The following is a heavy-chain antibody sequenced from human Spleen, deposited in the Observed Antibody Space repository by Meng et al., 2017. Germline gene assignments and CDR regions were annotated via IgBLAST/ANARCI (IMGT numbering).Heavy chain of an antibody. CDR3: ARDDSSGYYSFDY. V-gene: IGHV1-69*01. D-gene: IGHD3-22*01. CDR2: IIPIFGTA. CDR1: GYSFTAYL. J-gene: IGHJ4*02. Sequence: VQLVHAGAEVKKPGASVKAPCKPSGYSFTAYLILWVRQAPGQGLEWMGGIIPIFGTANYAQKFQGRVTITADESTSTAYMELSSLRSEDTAVYYCARDDSSGYYSFDYWGQGTLVTVSS.